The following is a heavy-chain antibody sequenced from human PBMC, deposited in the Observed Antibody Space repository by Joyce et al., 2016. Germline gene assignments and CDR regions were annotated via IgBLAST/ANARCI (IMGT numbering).Heavy chain of an antibody. D-gene: IGHD3-10*01. V-gene: IGHV4-39*01. Sequence: QLQLQESGPGLVRPSETLSLTCTVSGVSISNTDYCWGWIRQPPGKGLEWIGSMFYTGDTYYNPSLKSRVTISVDTSKNQFSLKLTSVTAADTTLYYCARHEAGEAFDLWGQGTMVTVSS. CDR3: ARHEAGEAFDL. CDR1: GVSISNTDYC. J-gene: IGHJ3*01. CDR2: MFYTGDT.